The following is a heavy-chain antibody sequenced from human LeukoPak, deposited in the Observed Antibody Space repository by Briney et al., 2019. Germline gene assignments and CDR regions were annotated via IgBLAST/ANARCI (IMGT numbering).Heavy chain of an antibody. CDR1: GGSISSYY. CDR2: IYCSGST. Sequence: PSETLSLTCTVSGGSISSYYWSWIRQPPGKGLEWIGYIYCSGSTNYNPSLKSRVTISVDTSKNQFSLKLSSVTAADTAVYYCASSSSWYRPSGRYFDSWGQGPLVTVSS. V-gene: IGHV4-59*01. J-gene: IGHJ4*02. D-gene: IGHD6-13*01. CDR3: ASSSSWYRPSGRYFDS.